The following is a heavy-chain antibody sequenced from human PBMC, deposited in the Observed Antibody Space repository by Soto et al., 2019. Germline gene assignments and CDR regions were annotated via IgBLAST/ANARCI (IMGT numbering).Heavy chain of an antibody. CDR2: INHSGST. V-gene: IGHV4-34*01. CDR1: GGSFSGYY. D-gene: IGHD6-6*01. CDR3: ARGRGIAARPSIDY. J-gene: IGHJ4*02. Sequence: SETLSLTCAVYGGSFSGYYWSWIRQPPGKGLEWIGEINHSGSTNYNPSLKSRVTISVDTSKNQFSLKLSSVTAADTAVYYCARGRGIAARPSIDYWGQGTLVTVSS.